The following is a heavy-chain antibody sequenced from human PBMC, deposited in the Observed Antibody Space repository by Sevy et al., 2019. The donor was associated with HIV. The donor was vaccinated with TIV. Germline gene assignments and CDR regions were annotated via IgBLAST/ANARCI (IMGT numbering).Heavy chain of an antibody. J-gene: IGHJ3*02. V-gene: IGHV3-66*01. D-gene: IGHD2-2*01. Sequence: GGSLRLSCAASGFTVSSNYMSWVRQAPGKGLEWVSVIYSGGSTYYADSVKVRFTISRDNSKNTLDLQMNSLRDEDMDVYYYAREGGTAMPTRGAFDIWGQGTMVTVSS. CDR3: AREGGTAMPTRGAFDI. CDR2: IYSGGST. CDR1: GFTVSSNY.